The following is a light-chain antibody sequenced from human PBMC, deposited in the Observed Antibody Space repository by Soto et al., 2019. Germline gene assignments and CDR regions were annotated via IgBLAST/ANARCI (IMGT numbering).Light chain of an antibody. CDR2: GAS. CDR1: QSINSD. J-gene: IGKJ1*01. CDR3: QQHSKWPRT. V-gene: IGKV3D-15*01. Sequence: ERVMKQSPATLSVSPGETTRLSCRASQSINSDVAWYQQKVGQTPRLLIHGASTRATGIAARFSGSGSGTEFTLTISSLQSEDFAVYYCQQHSKWPRTFGQGTKVDI.